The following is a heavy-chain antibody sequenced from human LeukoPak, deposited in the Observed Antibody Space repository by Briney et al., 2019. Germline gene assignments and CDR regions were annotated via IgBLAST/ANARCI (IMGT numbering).Heavy chain of an antibody. Sequence: PRASVKVSCKASGYTFTSYYMHWVRQAPGQGLEWMGIINPSGGSTSYAQKFQGRVTITADESTSTAYMELSSLRSEDTAVYYCARDILAVAGWSDAFDIWGQGTMVTVSS. V-gene: IGHV1-46*01. D-gene: IGHD6-19*01. CDR1: GYTFTSYY. J-gene: IGHJ3*02. CDR3: ARDILAVAGWSDAFDI. CDR2: INPSGGST.